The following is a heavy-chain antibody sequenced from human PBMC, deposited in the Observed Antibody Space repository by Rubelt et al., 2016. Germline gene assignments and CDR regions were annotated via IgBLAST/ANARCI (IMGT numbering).Heavy chain of an antibody. D-gene: IGHD3-3*01. V-gene: IGHV5-10-1*01. CDR1: GYSFTSYW. CDR3: AIYDFWSGYYLDY. J-gene: IGHJ4*02. Sequence: EVQLVQSGAEVKKPGESLRISCKGSGYSFTSYWISWVRQMPGKGVEWMGRIDPSDSYTNYSPSGQGDVTISAGKSISTAYRQWSSLKASDTAMYYCAIYDFWSGYYLDYWGQGTLVTASS. CDR2: IDPSDSYT.